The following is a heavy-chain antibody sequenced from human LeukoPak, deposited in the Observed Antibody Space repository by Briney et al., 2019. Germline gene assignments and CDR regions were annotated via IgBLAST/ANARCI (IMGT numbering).Heavy chain of an antibody. V-gene: IGHV3-33*06. Sequence: PGGSLRLSCAASGFTFSSYGMHWVRQAPGKRLEWVAVIWYDGSNKYYADSVKGRFTISRDNSKNTLYLQMNSLRAEDTAVYYCAKDYSLWGGDRFDYWGQGTLVTVSS. D-gene: IGHD4-17*01. CDR3: AKDYSLWGGDRFDY. J-gene: IGHJ4*02. CDR2: IWYDGSNK. CDR1: GFTFSSYG.